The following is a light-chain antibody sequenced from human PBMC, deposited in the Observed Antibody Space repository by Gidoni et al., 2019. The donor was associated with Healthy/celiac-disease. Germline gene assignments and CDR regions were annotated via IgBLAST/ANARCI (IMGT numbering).Light chain of an antibody. V-gene: IGKV3-15*01. J-gene: IGKJ4*01. Sequence: EIVMTKSPATLSVSPGERATLSCRASQSVSSNLAWYQQKPGQAPRLLIYGASTRATGIPARFSGSGSGTEFTLTLSSLQSEDFAVYYCQQYNNWPPLTFGGGTKVEIK. CDR3: QQYNNWPPLT. CDR2: GAS. CDR1: QSVSSN.